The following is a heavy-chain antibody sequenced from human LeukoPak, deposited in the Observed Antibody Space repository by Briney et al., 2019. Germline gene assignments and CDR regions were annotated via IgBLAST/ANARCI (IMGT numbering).Heavy chain of an antibody. Sequence: WGPLRLSCAASGLTFSSYAMSWVRQAPGKGLEWVSAISGSGGSTYYADSVKGRFTMSRDNSKNTLYLQMNSLRAEDTAVYYCAKPGSSSWYGDYFDYWGQGTLVTVSS. CDR1: GLTFSSYA. V-gene: IGHV3-23*01. CDR2: ISGSGGST. J-gene: IGHJ4*02. D-gene: IGHD6-13*01. CDR3: AKPGSSSWYGDYFDY.